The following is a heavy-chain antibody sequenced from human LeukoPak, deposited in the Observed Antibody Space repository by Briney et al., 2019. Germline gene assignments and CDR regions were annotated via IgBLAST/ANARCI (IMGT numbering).Heavy chain of an antibody. Sequence: SETLSLTCTVSSGSISNSFWSWVRQPPGKGLEWIGDIYYSGTTNYNPSLKSRVTISVDTSKNQFSLKLSSVTAADTAVYYCARLHSTSSGGFYFDYWGQGTLVTVSS. CDR3: ARLHSTSSGGFYFDY. CDR1: SGSISNSF. CDR2: IYYSGTT. V-gene: IGHV4-59*01. J-gene: IGHJ4*02. D-gene: IGHD6-19*01.